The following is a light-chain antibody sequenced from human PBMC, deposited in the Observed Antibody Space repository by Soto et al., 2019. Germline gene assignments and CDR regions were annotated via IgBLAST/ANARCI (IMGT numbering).Light chain of an antibody. J-gene: IGKJ1*01. CDR1: QSVIHTSNNKSY. V-gene: IGKV4-1*01. Sequence: DVVMTQSTDSLAVSLGERATINCKSSQSVIHTSNNKSYLAWYQQKPGQPPELLLYWASARESGVPDRFSGSGSGTDFTLTISSLQAEDVAVYYCQQSYTTPRTFGQ. CDR2: WAS. CDR3: QQSYTTPRT.